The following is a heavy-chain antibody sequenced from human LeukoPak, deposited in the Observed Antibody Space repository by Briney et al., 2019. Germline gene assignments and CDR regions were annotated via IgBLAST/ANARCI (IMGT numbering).Heavy chain of an antibody. J-gene: IGHJ6*03. CDR2: ISGSGGRT. D-gene: IGHD3-22*01. CDR3: AKDIYYDSSGYNYYYYYMDV. V-gene: IGHV3-23*01. CDR1: GFTFSSYV. Sequence: PGGSLRLSCAASGFTFSSYVMSWVRQAPGKGLEWVSGISGSGGRTYYADSVKGRFTISRDNAKNTLYLQMNSLRAEDTAVYYCAKDIYYDSSGYNYYYYYMDVWGKGTTVTISS.